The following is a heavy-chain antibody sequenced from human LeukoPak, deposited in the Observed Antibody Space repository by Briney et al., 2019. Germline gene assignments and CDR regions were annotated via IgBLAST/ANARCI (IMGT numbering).Heavy chain of an antibody. CDR2: IYTSGST. Sequence: SETLSLTCTVSGGSISSDYWSWIRQPAGRGLEWIGRIYTSGSTNYNPSLKSRVTISVDKSKNQFSLKLSSVTAADTAVYYCATTRVGFSYFDYWGQGTLVTVSS. J-gene: IGHJ4*02. D-gene: IGHD1-26*01. V-gene: IGHV4-4*07. CDR3: ATTRVGFSYFDY. CDR1: GGSISSDY.